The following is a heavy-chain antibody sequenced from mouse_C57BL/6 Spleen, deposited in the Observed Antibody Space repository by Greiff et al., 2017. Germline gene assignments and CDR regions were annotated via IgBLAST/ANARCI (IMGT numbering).Heavy chain of an antibody. Sequence: EVQLQESGPGLVKPSQSLSLTCSVTGYSITSGYYWNWIRQFPGNKLEWMGYISYDGSNNYNPSLKNRISITRDTSKHQFFLKLNSVTTEDTATYYCARSELGRWYCDVWGTGTTVTVSS. J-gene: IGHJ1*03. CDR1: GYSITSGYY. D-gene: IGHD4-1*01. CDR3: ARSELGRWYCDV. CDR2: ISYDGSN. V-gene: IGHV3-6*01.